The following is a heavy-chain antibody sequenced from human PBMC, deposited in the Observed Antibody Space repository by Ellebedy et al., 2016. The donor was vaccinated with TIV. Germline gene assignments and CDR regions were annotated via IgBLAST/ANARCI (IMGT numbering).Heavy chain of an antibody. J-gene: IGHJ4*02. Sequence: GESLKISXATSGFTFSRNAMTWVCQAPGKGLEWVSSITSTADRTNYADSVKGRFTISRDNSKNTLYLQMHSLRAEDTAVYYCVRARPYCGGDCFSFGNWGQGSLVTVSS. D-gene: IGHD2-21*02. V-gene: IGHV3-23*01. CDR2: ITSTADRT. CDR3: VRARPYCGGDCFSFGN. CDR1: GFTFSRNA.